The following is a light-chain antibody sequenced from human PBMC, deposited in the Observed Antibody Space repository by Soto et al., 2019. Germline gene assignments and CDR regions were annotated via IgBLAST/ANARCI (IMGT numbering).Light chain of an antibody. J-gene: IGKJ2*01. CDR1: QTVSTN. CDR3: RQYTNWPQN. V-gene: IGKV3-15*01. Sequence: EIVMTQSQVTLSASPGERATLSCRASQTVSTNLAWYQQRPGQAPRLLIYGASTRVTGIPPRFSGSGSGTDFTLTICSLQFEDFAVYFCRQYTNWPQNFGQGTKLEIK. CDR2: GAS.